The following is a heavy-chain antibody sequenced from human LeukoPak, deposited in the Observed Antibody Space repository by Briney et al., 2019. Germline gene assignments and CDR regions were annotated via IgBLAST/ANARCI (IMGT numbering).Heavy chain of an antibody. V-gene: IGHV4-39*01. CDR1: GGSISSSSYY. D-gene: IGHD6-13*01. CDR2: IYYSGST. CDR3: ARHFSSSWKRSFDY. Sequence: SETLSLTCSVSGGSISSSSYYWGRIRQPPGKGLEWIGSIYYSGSTYYNPSLKSRGTISVDTSKNQFSLELTSVTAADTAVYYCARHFSSSWKRSFDYWGQGTLVTVSS. J-gene: IGHJ4*02.